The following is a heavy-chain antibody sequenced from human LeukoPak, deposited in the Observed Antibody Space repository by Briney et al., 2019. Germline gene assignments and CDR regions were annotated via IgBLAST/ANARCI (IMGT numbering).Heavy chain of an antibody. CDR1: GFTFSSYA. J-gene: IGHJ4*02. CDR2: ISFDASNK. CDR3: AKDVDPFGSGSYVEGFDY. D-gene: IGHD3-10*01. Sequence: GGSLRLSCAASGFTFSSYAMHWVRQAPGKGLERVAVISFDASNKYYADSVKGRFTISRDNSKNTLYLQMNSLRAEDTAVYYCAKDVDPFGSGSYVEGFDYWGQGTLVTVSS. V-gene: IGHV3-30*18.